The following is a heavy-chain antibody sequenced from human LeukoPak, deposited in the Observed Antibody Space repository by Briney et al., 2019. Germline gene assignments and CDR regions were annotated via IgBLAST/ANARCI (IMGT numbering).Heavy chain of an antibody. V-gene: IGHV3-11*04. Sequence: TGGSLRLSCAASGFTFSDYYMSWIRQAPGKGLEWVSYISSSGSTIYYADSVKGRFTISRDNAKNSLYLQMNSLRAEDTAVYYCARGYCTNGVCYSGLGYWGQGTLVTVSS. J-gene: IGHJ4*02. CDR1: GFTFSDYY. CDR2: ISSSGSTI. CDR3: ARGYCTNGVCYSGLGY. D-gene: IGHD2-8*01.